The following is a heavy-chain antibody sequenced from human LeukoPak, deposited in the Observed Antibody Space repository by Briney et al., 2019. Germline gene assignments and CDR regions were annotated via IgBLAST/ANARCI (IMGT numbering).Heavy chain of an antibody. V-gene: IGHV3-74*01. CDR1: GFTFSSYW. J-gene: IGHJ4*02. CDR3: ARDQGDSSGWYGLDY. CDR2: INNDVRST. Sequence: PGGSLRLSCAASGFTFSSYWMHWVRQAPGKGLVWVSRINNDVRSTSYADSVKGRFTISRDNAKNTLYLQMNSLRAEDTAVYYCARDQGDSSGWYGLDYWGQGTLVTVSS. D-gene: IGHD6-19*01.